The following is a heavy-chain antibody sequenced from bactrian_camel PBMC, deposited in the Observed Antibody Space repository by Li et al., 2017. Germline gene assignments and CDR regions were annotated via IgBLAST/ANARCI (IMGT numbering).Heavy chain of an antibody. D-gene: IGHD4*01. CDR1: GYTDSRFC. Sequence: DVQLVESGGGSVQAGGSLRLSCAGSGYTDSRFCMGWFRQAPGKGLEWVSRINSDGSAYYATSVKGRVTISQDYGKNTMYLQMNSLKTEDTAVYRCQPYGRSYVDYNCRAGLGQGTQVTVS. V-gene: IGHV3S10*01. CDR2: INSDGSA. J-gene: IGHJ4*01.